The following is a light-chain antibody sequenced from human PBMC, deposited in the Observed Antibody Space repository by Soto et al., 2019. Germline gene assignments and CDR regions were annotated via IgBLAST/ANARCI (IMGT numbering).Light chain of an antibody. V-gene: IGKV3-20*01. CDR1: QGIGYT. CDR2: GAS. Sequence: EVVMTQSPATLSVSPGEGVTLSFGASQGIGYTLAWYQHKPGQTPRLLIYGASSRATGIPDRFSGSGSGTDFTLTISRLEPEDFAVYYCQQYGSSPRTFGQGTKVDI. CDR3: QQYGSSPRT. J-gene: IGKJ1*01.